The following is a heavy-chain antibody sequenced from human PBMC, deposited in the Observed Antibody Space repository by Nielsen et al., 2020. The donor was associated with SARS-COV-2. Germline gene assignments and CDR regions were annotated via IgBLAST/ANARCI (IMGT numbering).Heavy chain of an antibody. V-gene: IGHV3-7*03. Sequence: GGSLRLSCTASGYIFSSYSTSWVRQAPGKGLEWVANINQDGTEINYVDSVKGRFTISRDNAENSLYLQMHSLRVEDTAVYYCARDFTIFGPILGMDVWGRGTTVTVSS. D-gene: IGHD3-3*01. CDR3: ARDFTIFGPILGMDV. CDR1: GYIFSSYS. J-gene: IGHJ6*02. CDR2: INQDGTEI.